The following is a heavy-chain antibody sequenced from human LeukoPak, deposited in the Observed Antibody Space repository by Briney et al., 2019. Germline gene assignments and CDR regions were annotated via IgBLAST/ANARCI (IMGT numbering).Heavy chain of an antibody. CDR1: GGTFSSYA. J-gene: IGHJ6*03. CDR3: AVGYSSSRARIYYYYYYYMDV. D-gene: IGHD6-13*01. V-gene: IGHV1-69*05. CDR2: IIPSFGTA. Sequence: ASVKVSCTASGGTFSSYAISWVRQAPGQGLEWMGGIIPSFGTANYAQKFQGRVTMTRNTSISTASMELSSLRSEDTAVYYCAVGYSSSRARIYYYYYYYMDVWGKGTTVTVSS.